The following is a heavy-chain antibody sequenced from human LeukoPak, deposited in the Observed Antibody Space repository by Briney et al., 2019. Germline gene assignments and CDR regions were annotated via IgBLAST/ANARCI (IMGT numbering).Heavy chain of an antibody. CDR1: GFTFSSYW. D-gene: IGHD3-22*01. CDR2: IRQDGSEK. Sequence: GGALRLSCVASGFTFSSYWMSWVRQAPGRGVEGVGNIRQDGSEKQYVDSVKGRFTISRDNSKNTLYLQMNSMRADDTAVYYCAKGDSSGAAGYCFDYWGQGTLVTVSS. V-gene: IGHV3-7*05. J-gene: IGHJ4*02. CDR3: AKGDSSGAAGYCFDY.